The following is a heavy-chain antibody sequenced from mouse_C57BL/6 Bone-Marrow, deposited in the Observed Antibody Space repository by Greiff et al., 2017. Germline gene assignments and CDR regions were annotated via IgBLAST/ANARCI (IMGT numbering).Heavy chain of an antibody. D-gene: IGHD1-1*01. J-gene: IGHJ4*01. V-gene: IGHV1-82*01. CDR2: IYPGDGDT. Sequence: QVQLKQPGPELVKPGASVKISCKASGYAFSSSWMNWVKQRPGKGLEWIGRIYPGDGDTNYNGKFKGKATLTADKSSSTASMQLSSLTSEDSAVYFCARGFITTVAGGQGTSVTVSS. CDR1: GYAFSSSW. CDR3: ARGFITTVA.